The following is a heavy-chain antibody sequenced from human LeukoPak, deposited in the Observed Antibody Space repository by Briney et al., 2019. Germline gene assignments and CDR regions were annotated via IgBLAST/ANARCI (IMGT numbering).Heavy chain of an antibody. CDR3: ARGKFGELLSYFDY. CDR2: INPNGGST. D-gene: IGHD3-10*01. CDR1: GYTFINYY. J-gene: IGHJ4*02. Sequence: ASVKVSCKASGYTFINYYIHWVRQAPGQGFAWMGIINPNGGSTAYAQQFQGRVTMTRDTSTNTVYMELSSLRSEDTAVYYCARGKFGELLSYFDYWGQGTLVTVSS. V-gene: IGHV1-46*01.